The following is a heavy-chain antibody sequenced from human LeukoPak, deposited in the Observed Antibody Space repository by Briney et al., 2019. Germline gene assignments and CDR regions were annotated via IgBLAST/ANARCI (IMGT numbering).Heavy chain of an antibody. Sequence: PSETLSLTCTVSGGSFSSGSYYWSWIRPPAGKGLEWIGRIYTSGSTNYNPSLKRQATISVDTYKSQFSEKLSSVTAAATAVYYCARDPDVYFDYWGQGTLVTVSS. CDR1: GGSFSSGSYY. V-gene: IGHV4-61*02. CDR2: IYTSGST. CDR3: ARDPDVYFDY. J-gene: IGHJ4*02.